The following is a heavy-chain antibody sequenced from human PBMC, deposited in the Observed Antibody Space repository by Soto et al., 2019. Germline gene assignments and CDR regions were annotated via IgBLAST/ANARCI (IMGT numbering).Heavy chain of an antibody. J-gene: IGHJ3*02. CDR3: AKARPHYYDSSALQI. V-gene: IGHV3-23*01. CDR2: ISGSGGRT. D-gene: IGHD3-22*01. CDR1: GFTFSRYA. Sequence: EVQLLESGGGLVQPGGSLRLSCAASGFTFSRYAMSWVRQAPGKGLEWVSAISGSGGRTYYADSVKGRFTISRDNSKNTLDLQMNSLRAEDTAVYYCAKARPHYYDSSALQIWGQGTTVTVSS.